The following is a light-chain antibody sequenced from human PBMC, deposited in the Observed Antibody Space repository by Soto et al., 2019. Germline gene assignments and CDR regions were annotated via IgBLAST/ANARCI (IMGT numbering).Light chain of an antibody. V-gene: IGKV3-20*01. CDR1: QSINSD. CDR2: GAS. J-gene: IGKJ4*01. CDR3: HQYGASPFT. Sequence: EIVLTQSPGTLSLSPGERATLSCRASQSINSDLAWYQQRPGQAPRLLMYGASSRATGFPDRFSGSGSGTYLALTSSRLEPEDSAVYYCHQYGASPFTFGGGTKVEIK.